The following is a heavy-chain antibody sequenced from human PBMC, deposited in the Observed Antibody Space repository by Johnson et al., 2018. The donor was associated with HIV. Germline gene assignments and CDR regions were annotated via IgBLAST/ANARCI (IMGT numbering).Heavy chain of an antibody. J-gene: IGHJ3*02. Sequence: VQLVESGGGLVQPGGSLRLSCAASGFTVSSNYMSWVRQAPGKGLEWVSVIYSGGSTYYADSVKGRFTISRDNSKNTRYLQMNSLRAEDTAVYFCARVGISDYDLAAFDIWGQGTMVTVSS. D-gene: IGHD3-3*01. CDR1: GFTVSSNY. CDR2: IYSGGST. CDR3: ARVGISDYDLAAFDI. V-gene: IGHV3-66*02.